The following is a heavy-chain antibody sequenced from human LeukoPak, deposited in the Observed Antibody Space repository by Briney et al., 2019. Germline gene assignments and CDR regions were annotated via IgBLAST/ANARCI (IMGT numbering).Heavy chain of an antibody. CDR3: ARPLDFSGSYHDAFDI. V-gene: IGHV4-30-2*01. CDR2: IYHSGST. J-gene: IGHJ3*02. D-gene: IGHD1-26*01. CDR1: GGSISSGGYY. Sequence: SETLSLTCTVSGGSISSGGYYWSWIRQPPGKGLEWIGYIYHSGSTYYNPSLKSRVTISVDTSKNQFSLKLSSVTVADTAVYYCARPLDFSGSYHDAFDIWGQGTMVTVSS.